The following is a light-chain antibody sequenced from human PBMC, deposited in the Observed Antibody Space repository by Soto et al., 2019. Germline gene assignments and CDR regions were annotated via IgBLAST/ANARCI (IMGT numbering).Light chain of an antibody. CDR3: GSYTISSTLMI. J-gene: IGLJ2*01. CDR2: DVT. CDR1: PSDIGAYNY. Sequence: QSALTQPASVSGSPGQSITISCSGTPSDIGAYNYVSWYQHLPGKAPKDIIYDVTNRPSGVSSRFSGSKSGTTASLTISGLQAEDEANYYCGSYTISSTLMIFGGGTKVTVL. V-gene: IGLV2-14*03.